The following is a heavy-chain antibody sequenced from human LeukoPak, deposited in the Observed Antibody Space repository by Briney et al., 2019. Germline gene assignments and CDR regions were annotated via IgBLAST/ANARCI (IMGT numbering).Heavy chain of an antibody. CDR1: GYSFTSYW. D-gene: IGHD3-22*01. CDR3: ARLGDYYDSSLPYYFDY. J-gene: IGHJ4*02. CDR2: IYPGDSDT. Sequence: GESLKISCKGSGYSFTSYWIGWVRQMPGKGLEWMGIIYPGDSDTRYSPSFQGQVTISADKSISTAYLQWSSLKASDTAMYYCARLGDYYDSSLPYYFDYWGQGTLVTVSS. V-gene: IGHV5-51*01.